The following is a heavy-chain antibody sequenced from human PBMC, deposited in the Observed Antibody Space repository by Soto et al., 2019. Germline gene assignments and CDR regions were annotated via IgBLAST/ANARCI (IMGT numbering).Heavy chain of an antibody. Sequence: QVQLQESGPGLVKPSQTLSLTCTVSGGSISSDNSYWTWIHQPPGKGLEWIGCIYYSGSTYYNPSLKSRVTISVDTSKKQFSLKLSSVTAADTAVYYCARAGEVGATAFDIWGQGTMVTVSS. V-gene: IGHV4-30-4*01. CDR2: IYYSGST. D-gene: IGHD1-26*01. J-gene: IGHJ3*02. CDR3: ARAGEVGATAFDI. CDR1: GGSISSDNSY.